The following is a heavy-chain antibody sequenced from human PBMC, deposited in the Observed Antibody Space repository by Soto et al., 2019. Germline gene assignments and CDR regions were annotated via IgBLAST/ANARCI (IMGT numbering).Heavy chain of an antibody. CDR2: INPNSGGT. CDR3: ASDPIRPYYYYYGMDV. Sequence: ASVKVSCKACGYTFTGYYMHWLRQAPGQGLEWMGWINPNSGGTNYAQKFQGRVTMTRDTSISTAYMELSRLRSDDTAVYYCASDPIRPYYYYYGMDVWGQGTTVTVSS. V-gene: IGHV1-2*02. CDR1: GYTFTGYY. J-gene: IGHJ6*02. D-gene: IGHD3-10*01.